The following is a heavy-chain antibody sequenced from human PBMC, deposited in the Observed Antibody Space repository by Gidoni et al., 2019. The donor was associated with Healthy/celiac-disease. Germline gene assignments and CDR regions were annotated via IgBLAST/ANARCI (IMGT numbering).Heavy chain of an antibody. CDR3: ATEIYGSGRDYYYYGMDV. J-gene: IGHJ6*02. CDR2: FDPEDGET. Sequence: ASVKVSCKVSGYTLTELSMHWVRQAPGKGLEWMGGFDPEDGETIYAQKCQGRVTMTEDTSTDTAYMELSSLRSEDTAVYYCATEIYGSGRDYYYYGMDVWGQGTTVTVSS. CDR1: GYTLTELS. D-gene: IGHD3-10*01. V-gene: IGHV1-24*01.